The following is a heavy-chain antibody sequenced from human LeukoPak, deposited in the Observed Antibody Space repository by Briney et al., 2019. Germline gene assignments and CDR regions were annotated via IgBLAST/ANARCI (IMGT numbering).Heavy chain of an antibody. CDR3: ARGLRQGSAWSWGPKEKSYQYMDV. Sequence: SETLSLTCGVSGGSFSSHYWTWIRQPPGRGLEWIGEINPSGSTNYNPSLESRVTVSADTSRNQLSLSLTSVTAADSAVYFCARGLRQGSAWSWGPKEKSYQYMDVWGTGTTVIVSS. V-gene: IGHV4-34*01. J-gene: IGHJ6*04. D-gene: IGHD6-19*01. CDR1: GGSFSSHY. CDR2: INPSGST.